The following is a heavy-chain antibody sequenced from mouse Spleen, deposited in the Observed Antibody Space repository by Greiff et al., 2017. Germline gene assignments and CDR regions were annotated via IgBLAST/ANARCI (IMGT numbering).Heavy chain of an antibody. J-gene: IGHJ2*01. CDR1: GYSFTGYY. V-gene: IGHV1-42*01. Sequence: DVQLQESGPELVKPGASVKISCKASGYSFTGYYMNWVKQSPEKSLEWIGEINPSTGGTTYNQKFKAKATLTVDKSSSTAYMQLKSLTSEDSAVYYCARSGDYGFDYWGQGTTLTVSS. D-gene: IGHD1-1*02. CDR3: ARSGDYGFDY. CDR2: INPSTGGT.